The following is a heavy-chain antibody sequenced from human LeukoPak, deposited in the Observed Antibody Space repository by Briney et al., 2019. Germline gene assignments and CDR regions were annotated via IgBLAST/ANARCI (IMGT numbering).Heavy chain of an antibody. CDR2: IYYSGST. J-gene: IGHJ4*02. Sequence: SETLSLTRTVSGGSVSSGSYYWSWIRQPPGKGLEWIGYIYYSGSTDYNPSLKSRVTISVDTSKNQFSLKLSSVTAADTAVYYCARHGSGWYHFDYWGQGTLVTVSS. CDR3: ARHGSGWYHFDY. D-gene: IGHD6-19*01. CDR1: GGSVSSGSYY. V-gene: IGHV4-61*01.